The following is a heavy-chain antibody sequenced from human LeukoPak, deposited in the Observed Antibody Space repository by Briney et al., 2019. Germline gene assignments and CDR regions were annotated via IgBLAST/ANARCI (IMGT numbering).Heavy chain of an antibody. Sequence: PGGSLRLSCVASGFTVSSNYMSWVRQAPGKGLEWVSVIYSSGTTYYADSVKGRFTISRDNSKNTLYHQMNSLRAEDTAVYYCARSTPPIGRSTYYFDYWGQGTLVTVSS. CDR1: GFTVSSNY. CDR3: ARSTPPIGRSTYYFDY. J-gene: IGHJ4*02. V-gene: IGHV3-53*01. CDR2: IYSSGTT. D-gene: IGHD1-1*01.